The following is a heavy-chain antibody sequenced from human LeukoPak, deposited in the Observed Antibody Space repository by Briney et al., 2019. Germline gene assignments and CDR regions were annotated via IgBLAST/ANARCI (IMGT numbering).Heavy chain of an antibody. CDR1: GSTFSSYA. CDR2: ISGSGGST. CDR3: AKARPEQWLASYYFDY. V-gene: IGHV3-23*01. J-gene: IGHJ4*02. D-gene: IGHD6-19*01. Sequence: GGSLRLSCAASGSTFSSYAMSWVRQAPGKGLEWVSAISGSGGSTYYADSVKGRFTISRDNSKNTLYLQMNSLRAEDTAVYYCAKARPEQWLASYYFDYWGQGTLVTVSS.